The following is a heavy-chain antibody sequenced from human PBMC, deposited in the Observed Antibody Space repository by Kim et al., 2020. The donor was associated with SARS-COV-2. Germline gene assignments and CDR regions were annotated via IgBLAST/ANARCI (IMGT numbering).Heavy chain of an antibody. Sequence: SVKVSCKASGGTFSSYAISWVRQAPGQGLEWMGGIIPIFGTANYAQKFQGRVTITADESTSTAYMELSSLRSEDTAVYYCARASRMSIVVAATGGYYFDYWGQGTLVTVSS. CDR1: GGTFSSYA. D-gene: IGHD2-15*01. CDR3: ARASRMSIVVAATGGYYFDY. J-gene: IGHJ4*02. V-gene: IGHV1-69*13. CDR2: IIPIFGTA.